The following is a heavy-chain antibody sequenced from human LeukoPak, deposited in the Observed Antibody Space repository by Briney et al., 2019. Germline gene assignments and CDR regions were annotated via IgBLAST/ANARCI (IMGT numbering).Heavy chain of an antibody. V-gene: IGHV1-2*02. CDR2: INPNSGGT. D-gene: IGHD4-17*01. J-gene: IGHJ5*02. CDR1: GYTFTGYY. CDR3: ARDLYGDQNWFDP. Sequence: GASVKVSCKASGYTFTGYYIHWVRQAPGQGLEWMGWINPNSGGTNYAQKFQGRVTMTRDTSISTAYMELSRLRSDDTAVYYCARDLYGDQNWFDPWGQGTLVTVSS.